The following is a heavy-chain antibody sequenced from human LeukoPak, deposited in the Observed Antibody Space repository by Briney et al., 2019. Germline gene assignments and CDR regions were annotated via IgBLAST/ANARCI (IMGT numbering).Heavy chain of an antibody. CDR2: ISSSSSTI. CDR3: ARDGGYCSSTSCYTGASDY. CDR1: GFTFSSYS. D-gene: IGHD2-2*02. V-gene: IGHV3-48*01. J-gene: IGHJ4*02. Sequence: GGSLRLSCAASGFTFSSYSMNWVRQAPGKGLEWVSYISSSSSTIYYADSVKGQFTISRDNAKNSLYLQMNSLRAEDTAVYYCARDGGYCSSTSCYTGASDYWGQGTLVTVSS.